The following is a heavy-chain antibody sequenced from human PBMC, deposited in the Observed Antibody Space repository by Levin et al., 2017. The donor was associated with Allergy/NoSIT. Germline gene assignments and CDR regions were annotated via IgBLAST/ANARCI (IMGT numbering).Heavy chain of an antibody. D-gene: IGHD3-3*01. CDR3: ARQLGNFWSGYNYFDY. V-gene: IGHV3-48*03. Sequence: PWGSLRLSCAASGFTFSSYEMNWVRQAPGKGLEWVSYISSSGSTIYYADSVKGRFTISRDNAKNSLYLQMNSLRAEDTAVYYCARQLGNFWSGYNYFDYWGQGTLVTVSS. CDR1: GFTFSSYE. J-gene: IGHJ4*02. CDR2: ISSSGSTI.